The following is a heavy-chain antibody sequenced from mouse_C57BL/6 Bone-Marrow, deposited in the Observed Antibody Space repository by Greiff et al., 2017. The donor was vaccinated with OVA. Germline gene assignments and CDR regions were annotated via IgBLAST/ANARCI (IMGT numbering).Heavy chain of an antibody. CDR2: IYPRSGNT. CDR3: AREKGLPCYFDY. CDR1: GYTFTSYG. V-gene: IGHV1-81*01. D-gene: IGHD5-5*01. Sequence: QVQLKQSGAELARPGASVKLSCKASGYTFTSYGISWVKQRTGQGLEWIGEIYPRSGNTYYNEKFKGKATLTADKSSSPAYMELRSLTSEDSAVYVCAREKGLPCYFDYWGQGTTLTVSS. J-gene: IGHJ2*01.